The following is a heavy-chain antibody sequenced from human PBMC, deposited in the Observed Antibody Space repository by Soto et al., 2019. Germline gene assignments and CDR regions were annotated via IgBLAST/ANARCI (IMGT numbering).Heavy chain of an antibody. CDR3: ARDRRDFWSGYYFDY. V-gene: IGHV1-46*01. Sequence: ASVKVSCKASGYTFTSYYMHWVRQAPGQGLEWLGIINPGGGSTKYTQKLQDRVTMTRDTSTSTVYMELSSVTAADTAVYYCARDRRDFWSGYYFDYWGQGTQVTVSS. CDR1: GYTFTSYY. J-gene: IGHJ4*02. CDR2: INPGGGST. D-gene: IGHD3-3*01.